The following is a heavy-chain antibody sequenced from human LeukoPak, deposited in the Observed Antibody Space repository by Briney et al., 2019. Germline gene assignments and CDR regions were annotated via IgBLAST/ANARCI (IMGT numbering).Heavy chain of an antibody. D-gene: IGHD2-2*01. CDR1: GGTFSSYA. J-gene: IGHJ5*02. Sequence: EASVKVSCKASGGTFSSYAISWVRQAPGQGLEWMGGIIPIFGTANYAQKFQGRVAITTDESTSTAYMELSSLRSEDTAVYYCARELYCSSTSCYYNWFDPWGQGTLVTVSS. CDR2: IIPIFGTA. CDR3: ARELYCSSTSCYYNWFDP. V-gene: IGHV1-69*05.